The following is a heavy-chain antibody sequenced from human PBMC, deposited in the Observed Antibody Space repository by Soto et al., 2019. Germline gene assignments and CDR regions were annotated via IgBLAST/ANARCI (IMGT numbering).Heavy chain of an antibody. CDR3: AKSPRSASGYYYMGV. V-gene: IGHV3-13*01. Sequence: EVQLVESGGGLVQPGGSLRLSCAASGFTLSTYDMHWVRQATGKGLEWVAALSYAGDTYYPGSVKGRFTVSRESAKNSLYLQMNSLTAGDTAVYYCAKSPRSASGYYYMGVSGKGPPVTVAS. D-gene: IGHD3-10*01. CDR1: GFTLSTYD. J-gene: IGHJ6*03. CDR2: LSYAGDT.